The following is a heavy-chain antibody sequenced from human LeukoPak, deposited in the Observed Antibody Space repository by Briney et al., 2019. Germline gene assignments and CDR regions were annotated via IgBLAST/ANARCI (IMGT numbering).Heavy chain of an antibody. CDR2: ISSSGGST. D-gene: IGHD1-26*01. J-gene: IGHJ4*02. CDR3: AKDQKWELPHFFDC. V-gene: IGHV3-23*01. Sequence: GGSLRLSCAASGFTFSTYAMTWVRQAPGKGPEWVSSISSSGGSTYYADSVKGRFTISRDNSKNTVYLQINSLRAEDTAVYYCAKDQKWELPHFFDCWGQGTLVTVSS. CDR1: GFTFSTYA.